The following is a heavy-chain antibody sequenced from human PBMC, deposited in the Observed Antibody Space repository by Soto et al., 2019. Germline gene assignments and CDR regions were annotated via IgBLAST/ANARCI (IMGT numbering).Heavy chain of an antibody. CDR1: GFIFRSYA. CDR2: ISVGSGSI. CDR3: VRDDRWVFDI. D-gene: IGHD3-22*01. Sequence: ELQLVESGGGLVQPGGSLRVSCAASGFIFRSYAFNWIRQAPGKGLEWVSYISVGSGSIFYADSVKGRFTISRDDGKNSLYLQMNTLRGEDTAVYYCVRDDRWVFDIWGQGTMVTVSS. J-gene: IGHJ3*02. V-gene: IGHV3-48*01.